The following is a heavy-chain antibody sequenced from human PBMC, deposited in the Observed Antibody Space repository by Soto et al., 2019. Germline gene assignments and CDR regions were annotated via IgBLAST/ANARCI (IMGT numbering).Heavy chain of an antibody. V-gene: IGHV1-69*13. Sequence: VKVSCKASGGTFSSYAISWVRQAPGQGLEWMGGIIPIFGTANYAQKFQGRVTITADKSTSTAYMELSSLRSEDTAVYYCARDPPMVRGVIIAQKKHGMDVWGQGTTVTVSS. J-gene: IGHJ6*02. CDR3: ARDPPMVRGVIIAQKKHGMDV. CDR2: IIPIFGTA. CDR1: GGTFSSYA. D-gene: IGHD3-10*01.